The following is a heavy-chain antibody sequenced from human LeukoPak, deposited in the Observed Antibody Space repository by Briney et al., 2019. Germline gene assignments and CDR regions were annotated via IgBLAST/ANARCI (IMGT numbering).Heavy chain of an antibody. J-gene: IGHJ3*02. CDR1: GFTFSSYS. CDR3: AREASDFWSGSDAFDI. D-gene: IGHD3-3*01. Sequence: GGSLRLSCAASGFTFSSYSMNWVRQAPGKGLEWVSSISSSSSYIYYADSVKGRFTISRDNAKTSLYLQMNSLRAEDTAVYYCAREASDFWSGSDAFDIWGQGTMVTVSS. V-gene: IGHV3-21*01. CDR2: ISSSSSYI.